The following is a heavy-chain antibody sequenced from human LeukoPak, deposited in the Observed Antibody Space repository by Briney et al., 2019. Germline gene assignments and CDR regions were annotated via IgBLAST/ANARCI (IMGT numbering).Heavy chain of an antibody. CDR2: ISYDGSTK. CDR1: EFIFSNYL. D-gene: IGHD5-18*01. J-gene: IGHJ4*02. Sequence: GGSLRLSCASTEFIFSNYLLYWLRQAPGKGLDGVADISYDGSTKNYAASVKGRSTISRDNPNNTLLLQMNSLSPEDAAVFYCPAPRWGTAMDFHYWGQGTLVTVSS. CDR3: PAPRWGTAMDFHY. V-gene: IGHV3-30*01.